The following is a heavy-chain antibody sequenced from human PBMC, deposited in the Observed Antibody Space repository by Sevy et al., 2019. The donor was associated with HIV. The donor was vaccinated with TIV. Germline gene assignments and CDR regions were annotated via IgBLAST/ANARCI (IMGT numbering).Heavy chain of an antibody. D-gene: IGHD4-17*01. J-gene: IGHJ4*02. CDR2: ISAYNGIT. Sequence: VSCKASGYTFTSYGISWVRQAPGQGLEWMGWISAYNGITKYARNLQGRVTMTTDTSTSTAYMELRSLRSDDTAVYYCARGVYGDYWGQGTLVTVSS. CDR3: ARGVYGDY. CDR1: GYTFTSYG. V-gene: IGHV1-18*04.